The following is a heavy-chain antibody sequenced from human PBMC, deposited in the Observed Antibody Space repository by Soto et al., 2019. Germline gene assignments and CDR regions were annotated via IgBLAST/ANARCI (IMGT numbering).Heavy chain of an antibody. D-gene: IGHD3-3*01. V-gene: IGHV3-23*01. CDR2: ISGSGGST. Sequence: GGSLRLSCAASGFTFSSYAMSWVRQAPGKGLEWVSAISGSGGSTYYADSVKGRFTISRDNSKNTLYLQMNSLRAEDTAVYYCAKDSEIFGVVIIIRGFDYWGQGTLVTVSS. CDR1: GFTFSSYA. J-gene: IGHJ4*02. CDR3: AKDSEIFGVVIIIRGFDY.